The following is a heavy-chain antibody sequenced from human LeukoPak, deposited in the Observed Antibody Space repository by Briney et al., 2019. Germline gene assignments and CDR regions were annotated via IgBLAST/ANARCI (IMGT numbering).Heavy chain of an antibody. V-gene: IGHV4-39*07. CDR3: AREPYYYASSDYWN. CDR1: GGSISSISYY. Sequence: PSETLPLTCTVSGGSISSISYYWGWIRQPPGKGLEWIGSIYYSGSTYYNPSLKSRVTISVDTSKNQFSLKVSSVTAADTAVYYCAREPYYYASSDYWNWGQGTLVTVSS. D-gene: IGHD3-22*01. CDR2: IYYSGST. J-gene: IGHJ4*02.